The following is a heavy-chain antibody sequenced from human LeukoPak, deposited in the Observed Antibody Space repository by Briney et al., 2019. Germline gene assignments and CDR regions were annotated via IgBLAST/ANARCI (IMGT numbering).Heavy chain of an antibody. D-gene: IGHD5/OR15-5a*01. CDR1: GVSVSSGSYY. Sequence: KPSETLSLTCTVSGVSVSSGSYYWSWIRQPPGKGLEWIGYIYYSGSTNYNPSLKSRVTISVDTSKNQFSLKLSSVTAADTAVYYCARASGKVSPYYYYYYGMDVWGQGTTVTVSS. CDR2: IYYSGST. V-gene: IGHV4-61*01. J-gene: IGHJ6*02. CDR3: ARASGKVSPYYYYYYGMDV.